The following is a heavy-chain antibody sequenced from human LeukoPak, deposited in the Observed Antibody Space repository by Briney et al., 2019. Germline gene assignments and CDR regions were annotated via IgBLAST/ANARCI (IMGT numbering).Heavy chain of an antibody. CDR1: GFTFSSYW. J-gene: IGHJ6*03. CDR3: ARRSSSWYFYYYYMDV. D-gene: IGHD6-13*01. CDR2: IKQDGSEK. V-gene: IGHV3-7*01. Sequence: PGGSLRLSCAASGFTFSSYWMSWVRQAPGKGLEWVANIKQDGSEKYYVDSVKGRFTISRDNAKNSLYLQMNSLRAEDTAVYYCARRSSSWYFYYYYMDVWGKGTTVTVS.